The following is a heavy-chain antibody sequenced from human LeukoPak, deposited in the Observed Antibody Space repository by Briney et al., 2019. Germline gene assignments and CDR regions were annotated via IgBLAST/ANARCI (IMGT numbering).Heavy chain of an antibody. CDR3: AGDREYQLDY. CDR1: GFTFSSYA. V-gene: IGHV3-30*04. J-gene: IGHJ4*02. D-gene: IGHD2-2*01. Sequence: PGGSLRLSCAASGFTFSSYAMHWVRQAPGKGLEWVAVISYDGSNKYYADSVKGRFTISRDNSKNTLYLQMNSLRAEDTAVYYCAGDREYQLDYWGQGTLVTVSS. CDR2: ISYDGSNK.